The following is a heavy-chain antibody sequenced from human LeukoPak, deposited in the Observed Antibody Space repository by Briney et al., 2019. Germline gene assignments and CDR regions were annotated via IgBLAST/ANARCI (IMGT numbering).Heavy chain of an antibody. V-gene: IGHV3-7*01. Sequence: GGSLRLSCAASGFPFSSFWMTWVRQAPGKGLEWVASIKQDGSEKYYVESLKGRFTISRDNAKNSLYLQMNSLRVEDTAVYYCARDRVGYLDYWGQGTLVTVPS. CDR3: ARDRVGYLDY. CDR1: GFPFSSFW. CDR2: IKQDGSEK. J-gene: IGHJ4*02. D-gene: IGHD1-26*01.